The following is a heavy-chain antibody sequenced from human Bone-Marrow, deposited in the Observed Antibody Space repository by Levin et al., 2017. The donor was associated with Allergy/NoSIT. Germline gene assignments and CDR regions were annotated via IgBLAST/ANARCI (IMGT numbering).Heavy chain of an antibody. Sequence: ASVKVSCKASGYTFTGYYMHWVRQAPGQGLEWMGRINPNSGGTNYAQKFQGRVTMTRDTSISTAYMELSRLRSDDTAVYYCATDTIYLAVAGFRTWGQGTLVTVSS. CDR3: ATDTIYLAVAGFRT. CDR2: INPNSGGT. J-gene: IGHJ4*02. CDR1: GYTFTGYY. V-gene: IGHV1-2*06. D-gene: IGHD6-19*01.